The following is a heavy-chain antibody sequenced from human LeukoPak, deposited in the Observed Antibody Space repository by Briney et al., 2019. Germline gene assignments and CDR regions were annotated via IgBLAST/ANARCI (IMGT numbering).Heavy chain of an antibody. V-gene: IGHV3-21*01. CDR2: ISSSSSYI. CDR1: GFTFSSYS. D-gene: IGHD2-2*01. Sequence: PGGSLRLSCAASGFTFSSYSMTWVRQAPGKGLEWVSSISSSSSYIYYADSVKGRFTISRDNAKNSLYLQMNSLRAEDTAVHYCARDFLVGAFDIWGQGTMVTVSS. J-gene: IGHJ3*02. CDR3: ARDFLVGAFDI.